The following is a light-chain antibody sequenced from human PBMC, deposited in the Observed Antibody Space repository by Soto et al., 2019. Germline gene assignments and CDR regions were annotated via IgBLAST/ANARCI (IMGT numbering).Light chain of an antibody. J-gene: IGKJ1*01. CDR1: QRISTW. V-gene: IGKV1-5*01. CDR3: QQYKSYWT. CDR2: AAS. Sequence: DIQMTQSPSTLSASVGDGVTITCRASQRISTWLAWYQQKPGKAPKPLISAASSLETGVPSRFSGSGSGTEFTLTINSLQPDDFATYYCQQYKSYWTFGQGTKVDIK.